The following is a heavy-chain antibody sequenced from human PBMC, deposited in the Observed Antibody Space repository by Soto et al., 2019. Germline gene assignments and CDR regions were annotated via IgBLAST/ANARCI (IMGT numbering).Heavy chain of an antibody. CDR1: GFTFSTYA. CDR3: TRIYGTGSYLPDY. Sequence: GGSLRLSCAASGFTFSTYAFHWVRQAPGKGLEWVALIIYDGTKDLYSDSVKGRFTISRDNSENTVYLQMNSLTLDDTAVYYCTRIYGTGSYLPDYWGQGTLVTVSS. J-gene: IGHJ4*02. CDR2: IIYDGTKD. V-gene: IGHV3-30-3*01. D-gene: IGHD3-10*01.